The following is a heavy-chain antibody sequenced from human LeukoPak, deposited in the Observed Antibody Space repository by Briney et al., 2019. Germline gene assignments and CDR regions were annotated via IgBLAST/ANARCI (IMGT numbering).Heavy chain of an antibody. D-gene: IGHD6-13*01. CDR2: IYYSGST. CDR3: ARDQSSSWYRAEGYFDY. CDR1: GGSFSGYY. V-gene: IGHV4-59*01. J-gene: IGHJ4*02. Sequence: SETLSLTCAVYGGSFSGYYWSWIRQPPGKGLEWIGYIYYSGSTNYNPSLKSRVTISVDTSKNQFSLKPSSVTAADTAVYYCARDQSSSWYRAEGYFDYWGQGTLVTVSS.